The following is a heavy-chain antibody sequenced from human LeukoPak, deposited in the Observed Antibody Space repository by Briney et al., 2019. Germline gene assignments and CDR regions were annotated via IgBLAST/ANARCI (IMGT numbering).Heavy chain of an antibody. J-gene: IGHJ6*03. CDR3: AKGHYYYYYMDV. CDR1: GFTFSSYA. Sequence: GGSLRLSCAASGFTFSSYAMSWVRQAPGKGLEWVSAISGSGGSTYYADSVKGRFTISRDNSKNTLYLQMNSLRAEDMALYYCAKGHYYYYYMDVWGQGTMVTVSS. V-gene: IGHV3-23*01. CDR2: ISGSGGST.